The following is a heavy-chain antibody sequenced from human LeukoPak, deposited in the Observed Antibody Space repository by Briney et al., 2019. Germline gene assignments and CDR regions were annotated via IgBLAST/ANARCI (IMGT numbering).Heavy chain of an antibody. CDR3: ARQTGATTTGGYYFDH. CDR2: INTDGSST. CDR1: GFTFSSYW. V-gene: IGHV3-74*01. D-gene: IGHD1-26*01. J-gene: IGHJ4*02. Sequence: GGSLRLSCAASGFTFSSYWMYWVRQAPGKGLVWVSRINTDGSSTSYADSVKGRFSISRDNAKNTLDLQMISLRADDTAVYYCARQTGATTTGGYYFDHWGQGTLVTVSS.